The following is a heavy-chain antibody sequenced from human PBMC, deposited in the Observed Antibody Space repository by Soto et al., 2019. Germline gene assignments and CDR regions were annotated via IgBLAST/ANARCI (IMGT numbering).Heavy chain of an antibody. CDR2: VSSSGST. CDR1: GGSISGDH. Sequence: SETLSLTCTVSGGSISGDHWNWIRQPPGKGLEWIAYVSSSGSTKYNPSLKSRVTISIDTTKNQFSLRLSSVTAADTAVYYCASGLYDSRGYSEAFDIWGQGTKVTVS. J-gene: IGHJ3*02. CDR3: ASGLYDSRGYSEAFDI. D-gene: IGHD3-22*01. V-gene: IGHV4-59*01.